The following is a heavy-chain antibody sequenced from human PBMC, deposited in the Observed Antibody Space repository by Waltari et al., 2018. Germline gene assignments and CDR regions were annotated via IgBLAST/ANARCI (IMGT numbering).Heavy chain of an antibody. V-gene: IGHV3-7*01. D-gene: IGHD1-1*01. J-gene: IGHJ1*01. CDR3: AREGTAEYFQH. CDR2: IKQDGSEK. Sequence: EVQLVESGGGLVQPGGSLRPSCAASGFTFSSYWMSWVRQAPGKGLEWVANIKQDGSEKYYVDSVKGRFTISRDNAKNSLYLQMNSLRAEDTAVYYCAREGTAEYFQHWGQGTLVTVSS. CDR1: GFTFSSYW.